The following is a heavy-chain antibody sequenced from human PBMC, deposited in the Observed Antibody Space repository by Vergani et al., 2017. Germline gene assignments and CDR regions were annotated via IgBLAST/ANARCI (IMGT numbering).Heavy chain of an antibody. CDR1: GFTFSSYG. V-gene: IGHV3-30*03. CDR3: GIAAAGTYYYYMDV. CDR2: ISYDGSNK. J-gene: IGHJ6*03. D-gene: IGHD6-13*01. Sequence: QVQLVESGGGVVQPGRSLRLSCAASGFTFSSYGMHWVRQAPGKGLEWVAVISYDGSNKYYADSVKGRFTISRDNSKNTLYLQMNSLRAEDTAVYYCGIAAAGTYYYYMDVWGKXP.